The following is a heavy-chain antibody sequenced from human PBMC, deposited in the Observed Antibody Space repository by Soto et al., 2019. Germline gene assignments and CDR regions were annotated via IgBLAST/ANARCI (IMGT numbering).Heavy chain of an antibody. CDR1: GGSFSGYY. CDR3: ARSEGGAIFDY. V-gene: IGHV4-34*01. Sequence: QVQLQQWGAGLLKPSETLCLTCAVYGGSFSGYYWSWIRQPPGKGLEWIGEINHSGSTNYNPSLKSRVTISVDTSKNQFSLKLSSVTAADTAVYYCARSEGGAIFDYWGQGTLVTVSS. J-gene: IGHJ4*02. D-gene: IGHD4-17*01. CDR2: INHSGST.